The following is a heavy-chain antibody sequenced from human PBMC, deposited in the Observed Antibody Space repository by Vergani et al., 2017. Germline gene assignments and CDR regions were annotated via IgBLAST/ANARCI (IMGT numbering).Heavy chain of an antibody. CDR1: GEKGRDKE. CDR2: KRSSGSTI. J-gene: IGHJ4*02. D-gene: IGHD4-17*01. CDR3: AYTTMTTVTNSLDY. Sequence: QVQLVESGGGLGKQGGERRREREAEGEKGRDKERRGRRMAPGKGREGVEKKRSSGSTIYYAYSGKGRFTISRDHAKNSLYLQMNSLGAEDTAVYYCAYTTMTTVTNSLDYWGQGTLVTVSS. V-gene: IGHV3-11*01.